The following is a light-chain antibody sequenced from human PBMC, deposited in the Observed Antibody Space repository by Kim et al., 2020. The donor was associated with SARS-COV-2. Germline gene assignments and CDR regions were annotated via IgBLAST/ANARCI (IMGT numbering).Light chain of an antibody. Sequence: DIQMTQSPSSLSASVGDRVTVTCRASQDITNYLAWYQQKPGNAPKLLMCGGFPLESGVSTRFSGSGSGTDFTLTISSLQPEDVATYYCQQYYSAPYTFGQGTKLEI. V-gene: IGKV1-27*01. CDR1: QDITNY. CDR3: QQYYSAPYT. CDR2: GGF. J-gene: IGKJ2*01.